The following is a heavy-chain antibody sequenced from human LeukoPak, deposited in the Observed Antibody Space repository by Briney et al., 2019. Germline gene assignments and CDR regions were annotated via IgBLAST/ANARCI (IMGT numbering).Heavy chain of an antibody. Sequence: GGSLRLSCAASGFTFSSYGMHWVRQAPGKGLEWVAVIWYDGSNKYYADSVKGRFTISRDNSKNTLYLQMNSLRAEDTAVYCCAKTIFGVVSAFDYWGQGTLVTVSS. CDR2: IWYDGSNK. V-gene: IGHV3-33*06. CDR3: AKTIFGVVSAFDY. J-gene: IGHJ4*02. CDR1: GFTFSSYG. D-gene: IGHD3-3*01.